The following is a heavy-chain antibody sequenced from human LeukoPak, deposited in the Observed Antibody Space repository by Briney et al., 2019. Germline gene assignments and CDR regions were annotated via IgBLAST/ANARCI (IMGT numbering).Heavy chain of an antibody. CDR1: GYVFTGYY. D-gene: IGHD6-13*01. Sequence: ASVKVSCKASGYVFTGYYINWVRQAPGQGLEWMGWINPNSGGTHYAQKFQGRFTMTRDTSISAVYMELSRLRSDDTAVYYCAREPGAAAGIYFDDWGQGTLVTVSS. CDR2: INPNSGGT. CDR3: AREPGAAAGIYFDD. J-gene: IGHJ4*02. V-gene: IGHV1-2*02.